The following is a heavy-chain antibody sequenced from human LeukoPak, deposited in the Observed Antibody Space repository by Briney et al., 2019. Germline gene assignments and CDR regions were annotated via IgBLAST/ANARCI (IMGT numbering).Heavy chain of an antibody. CDR3: ARQRGSVAAAASGFDY. CDR1: GGSFSGYY. V-gene: IGHV4-34*01. D-gene: IGHD6-13*01. Sequence: SETLSLTCAVYGGSFSGYYWSWIRQPPGKGLEWIGEINHSGSTKYNPSLKSRVTISVDTSKNQFSLKLSSVTAADTAVYYCARQRGSVAAAASGFDYWGQGTLVTVSS. CDR2: INHSGST. J-gene: IGHJ4*02.